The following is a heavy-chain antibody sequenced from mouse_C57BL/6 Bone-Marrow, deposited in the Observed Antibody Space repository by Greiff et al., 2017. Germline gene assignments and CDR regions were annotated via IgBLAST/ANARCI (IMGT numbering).Heavy chain of an antibody. J-gene: IGHJ4*01. D-gene: IGHD2-3*01. V-gene: IGHV10-1*01. Sequence: EVQLVESGGGLVQPKGSLKLSCAASGFSFNTYAMNWVRQAPGKGLEWVARIRSKSNNYATYYADSVKDRFTISRDDSESMLYLQMNNLKTEDRAMYYCVRQLLQVPMDYWGQGTSVTVSS. CDR3: VRQLLQVPMDY. CDR2: IRSKSNNYAT. CDR1: GFSFNTYA.